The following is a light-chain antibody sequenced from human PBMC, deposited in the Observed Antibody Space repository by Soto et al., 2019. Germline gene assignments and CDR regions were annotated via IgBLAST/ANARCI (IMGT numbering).Light chain of an antibody. CDR2: GTS. V-gene: IGKV1-6*01. J-gene: IGKJ1*01. Sequence: AIQMTQSPSSLSASVGDRVIITCRASEASRAEVGGYQQRPGKAPKLLIYGTSNFQSGVPSRFSGSGAGREFTLTMNGLKPLDCASKYCLIDYSYSMTFGQGTKVDLK. CDR3: LIDYSYSMT. CDR1: EASRAE.